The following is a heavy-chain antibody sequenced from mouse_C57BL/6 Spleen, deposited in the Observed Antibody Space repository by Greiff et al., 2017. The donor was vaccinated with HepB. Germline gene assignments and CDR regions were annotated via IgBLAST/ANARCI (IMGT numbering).Heavy chain of an antibody. CDR1: GYSITSGYY. Sequence: EVQLQESGPGLVKPSQSLSLTCSVTGYSITSGYYWNWIRQFPGNKLEWMGYISYDGSNNYNPSLKNRISITRDTSKNQFFLKLNSVTTEDTATYYCARSDGYVYFDYWGQGTTLTVSS. D-gene: IGHD2-3*01. J-gene: IGHJ2*01. V-gene: IGHV3-6*01. CDR2: ISYDGSN. CDR3: ARSDGYVYFDY.